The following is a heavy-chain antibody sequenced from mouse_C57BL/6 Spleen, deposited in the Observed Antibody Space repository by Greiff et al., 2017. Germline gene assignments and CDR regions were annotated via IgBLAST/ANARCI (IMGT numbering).Heavy chain of an antibody. V-gene: IGHV1-39*01. CDR1: GYSFTDYN. CDR3: ARSHLLYDYDGNYAMDY. Sequence: EVKLMESGPELVKPGASVKISCKASGYSFTDYNMNWVKQSNGKSLEWIGVINPNYGTTSYNQKFKGKATLTVDQSSSTAYMQLNSLTSEDSAVYYCARSHLLYDYDGNYAMDYWGQGTSVTVSS. CDR2: INPNYGTT. J-gene: IGHJ4*01. D-gene: IGHD2-4*01.